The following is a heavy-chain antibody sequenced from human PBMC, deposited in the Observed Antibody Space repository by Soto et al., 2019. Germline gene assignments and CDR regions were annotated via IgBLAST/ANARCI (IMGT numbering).Heavy chain of an antibody. CDR3: PRDLKNDSGDYIVLDAFDV. V-gene: IGHV4-31*03. J-gene: IGHJ3*01. CDR1: GGSINGGNYY. CDR2: ISDSGNT. D-gene: IGHD4-17*01. Sequence: SETLSLTCTVTGGSINGGNYYWSWIRQPPGKGLEWIGYISDSGNTFYTPSLASRLTVSLDTSQNYFTLELTSVTAADTAIYSCPRDLKNDSGDYIVLDAFDVWGHGTMVTVSS.